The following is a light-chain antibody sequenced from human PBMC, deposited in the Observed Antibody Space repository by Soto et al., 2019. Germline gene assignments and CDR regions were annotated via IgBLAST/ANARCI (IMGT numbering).Light chain of an antibody. CDR3: QQYGSSPWT. CDR2: GAS. CDR1: HGISSW. Sequence: DILWAQSPSSLSAPIAERVTIPCRTRHGISSWLAWYQEKPGKAPRLLIYGASSRDTGVPDRFSGSGSGTDFTLTISRLEPEDFAVYYCQQYGSSPWTFGQGTKVDIK. V-gene: IGKV3-20*01. J-gene: IGKJ1*01.